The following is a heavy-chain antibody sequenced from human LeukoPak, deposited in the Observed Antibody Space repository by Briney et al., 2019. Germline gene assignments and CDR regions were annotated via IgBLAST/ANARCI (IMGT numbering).Heavy chain of an antibody. J-gene: IGHJ4*02. CDR2: ISSNSRTI. CDR3: ARVGSRGYYFDY. V-gene: IGHV3-48*01. CDR1: GFTFSSYS. Sequence: PGGSLRLSCAASGFTFSSYSMNWVRQAPGKGLEWLSYISSNSRTISYADSVKGRFTISRDNAKNSLYLQMNSLTAEDTAVFYCARVGSRGYYFDYWGQGTLVSVSS. D-gene: IGHD1-26*01.